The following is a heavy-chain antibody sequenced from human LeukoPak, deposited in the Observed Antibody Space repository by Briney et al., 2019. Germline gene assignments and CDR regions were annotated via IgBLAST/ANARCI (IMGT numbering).Heavy chain of an antibody. CDR2: ISAYNGNT. CDR1: GYTFTSYY. J-gene: IGHJ4*02. CDR3: ARDLGNYDSSGYYDY. D-gene: IGHD3-22*01. Sequence: ASVKVSCKASGYTFTSYYMHWVRQAPGQGLEWMGWISAYNGNTNYAQKLQGRVTMTTDTSTSTAYMELRSLRSDDTAVYYCARDLGNYDSSGYYDYWGQGTLVTVSS. V-gene: IGHV1-18*04.